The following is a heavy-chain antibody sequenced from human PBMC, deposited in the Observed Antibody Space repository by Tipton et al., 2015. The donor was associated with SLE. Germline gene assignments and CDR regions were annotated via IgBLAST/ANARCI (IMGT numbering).Heavy chain of an antibody. CDR3: ARDEGWLLVHNWFDP. V-gene: IGHV4-39*07. Sequence: TLSLTCTVSGGSISSSTYYWGWIRQPPGKGLEWIGSIYYSGSTYSNPSLKSRVTISVDTSKNQFSLKLSSVTAADTAVYYCARDEGWLLVHNWFDPWGQGLLVAVS. D-gene: IGHD5-24*01. CDR1: GGSISSSTYY. J-gene: IGHJ5*02. CDR2: IYYSGST.